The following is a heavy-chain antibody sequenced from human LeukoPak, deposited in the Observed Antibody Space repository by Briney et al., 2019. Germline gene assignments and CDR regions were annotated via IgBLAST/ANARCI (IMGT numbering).Heavy chain of an antibody. CDR3: ARGRSWYGGVWFDP. CDR2: INHSGST. D-gene: IGHD6-13*01. J-gene: IGHJ5*02. CDR1: GGSFSGYY. Sequence: PSETLSLTCVVYGGSFSGYYWSWIRQPPGKGLEWIGEINHSGSTNYNPSLKSRVTISVDTSKNQFSLKLSSVTAADTAVYYCARGRSWYGGVWFDPWGQGTLVTVSS. V-gene: IGHV4-34*01.